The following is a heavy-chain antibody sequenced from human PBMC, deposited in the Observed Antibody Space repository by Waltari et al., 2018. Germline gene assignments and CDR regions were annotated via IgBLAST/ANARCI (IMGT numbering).Heavy chain of an antibody. CDR3: ARHVKRRSSPLGGYSYYGVDV. V-gene: IGHV4-34*01. CDR1: GGSFSGYF. Sequence: QVQLQQWGAGLLKPSETLSLTCAVYGGSFSGYFWTWIRQPPGKGREWVGEINLSGTSNYTPSLKSRVTISIDTSKNQFSLELGSVTAADTAVYYCARHVKRRSSPLGGYSYYGVDVWGQGTTVTVSS. D-gene: IGHD6-13*01. J-gene: IGHJ6*02. CDR2: INLSGTS.